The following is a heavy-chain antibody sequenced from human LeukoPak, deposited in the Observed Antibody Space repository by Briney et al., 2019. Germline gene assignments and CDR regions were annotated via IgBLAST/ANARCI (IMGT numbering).Heavy chain of an antibody. Sequence: SVKVSCKASGGTFSSYAISWVRQAPGQGLEWMGGIIPIFGTANSAQKFQGRVTITADESTSTAYMELSSLRSEDTAVYYCARGGAYHYYYGMAVWGQGTTVTVSS. CDR2: IIPIFGTA. J-gene: IGHJ6*02. D-gene: IGHD4-17*01. V-gene: IGHV1-69*13. CDR1: GGTFSSYA. CDR3: ARGGAYHYYYGMAV.